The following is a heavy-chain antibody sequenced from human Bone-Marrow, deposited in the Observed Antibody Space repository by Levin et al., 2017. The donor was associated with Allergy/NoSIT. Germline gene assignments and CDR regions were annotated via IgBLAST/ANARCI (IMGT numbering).Heavy chain of an antibody. CDR2: IYHSGST. Sequence: SETLSLTCTVSGYSISSGYYWGWIRQPPGKGLEWIGSIYHSGSTYYNPSLKSRFTISVDTSKNQFSLKLSSVTAADTAVYYCVSSGWYFLDYWGQGTLVTVSS. CDR1: GYSISSGYY. V-gene: IGHV4-38-2*02. J-gene: IGHJ4*02. CDR3: VSSGWYFLDY. D-gene: IGHD6-19*01.